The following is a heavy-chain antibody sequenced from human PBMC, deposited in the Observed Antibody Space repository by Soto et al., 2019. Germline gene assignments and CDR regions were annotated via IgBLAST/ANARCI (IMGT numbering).Heavy chain of an antibody. CDR2: FSGGGGGT. V-gene: IGHV3-23*01. Sequence: EVQLLESGGGLVQPGGSLRLSCAVSGFIISDYGVTWVRQAPGKGLEWVSGFSGGGGGTFYADSVKGRVTISRDDPKNTAYLQMNSLGAEDPAVYYCVRWNGFGDRWGQGTLVTVSS. CDR3: VRWNGFGDR. J-gene: IGHJ5*02. D-gene: IGHD1-1*01. CDR1: GFIISDYG.